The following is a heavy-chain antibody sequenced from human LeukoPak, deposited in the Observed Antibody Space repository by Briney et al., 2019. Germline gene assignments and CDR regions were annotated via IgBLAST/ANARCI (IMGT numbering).Heavy chain of an antibody. CDR2: IWYDGSNI. CDR3: AKDRGGSYLSPRGPDAFDI. CDR1: GFTFSSYG. J-gene: IGHJ3*02. D-gene: IGHD1-26*01. Sequence: GRSLRLSCAASGFTFSSYGMHWVRQAPGKGLEWVAVIWYDGSNIYYADSVKGRFTISRDNSKNTLYLQMNSLRAEDTAVYYCAKDRGGSYLSPRGPDAFDIWGQGTMVTVSS. V-gene: IGHV3-33*06.